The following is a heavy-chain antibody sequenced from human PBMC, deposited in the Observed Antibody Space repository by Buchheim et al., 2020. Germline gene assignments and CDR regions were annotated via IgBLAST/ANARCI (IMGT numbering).Heavy chain of an antibody. CDR1: GFTFSSYW. V-gene: IGHV3-7*01. D-gene: IGHD3-22*01. Sequence: EVQLVESGGGLVQPGGSLRLSCAASGFTFSSYWMNWVRQAPGKGLEWVANINPGGNDKYYVVSVKGRFTISRDNAKNSLYLQMNSLRAEDTAVYYCARHFSYDSSGYKPNYYYGMDVWGQGTT. CDR2: INPGGNDK. J-gene: IGHJ6*02. CDR3: ARHFSYDSSGYKPNYYYGMDV.